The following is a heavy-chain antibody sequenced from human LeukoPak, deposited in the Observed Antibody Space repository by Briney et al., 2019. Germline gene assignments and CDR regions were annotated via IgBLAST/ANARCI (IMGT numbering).Heavy chain of an antibody. J-gene: IGHJ6*03. Sequence: SETLSLTCTVSGGSISSSSYYWGWIRQPAGKGLEWIGRIYTSGSTNYNPSLKSRVTMSVDTSKNQFSLKLSSVTAADTAVYYCARGRYNWNDVGYYYYYMDVWGKGTTVTVSS. CDR2: IYTSGST. V-gene: IGHV4-61*02. D-gene: IGHD1-1*01. CDR1: GGSISSSSYY. CDR3: ARGRYNWNDVGYYYYYMDV.